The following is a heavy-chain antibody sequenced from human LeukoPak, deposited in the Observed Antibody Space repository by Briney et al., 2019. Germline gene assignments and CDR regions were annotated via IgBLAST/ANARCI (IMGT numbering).Heavy chain of an antibody. Sequence: PSETLSLTCAVYGGSFSGYYWSWIRQPPGKGLEWIGEINHSGSTNYNPSLKSRVTISVDTSKNQFSLKLSSVTAADTAVYYCARGGGYGYGIVRSRVNDYWGQGTLVTVSS. D-gene: IGHD5-18*01. V-gene: IGHV4-34*01. CDR1: GGSFSGYY. J-gene: IGHJ4*02. CDR2: INHSGST. CDR3: ARGGGYGYGIVRSRVNDY.